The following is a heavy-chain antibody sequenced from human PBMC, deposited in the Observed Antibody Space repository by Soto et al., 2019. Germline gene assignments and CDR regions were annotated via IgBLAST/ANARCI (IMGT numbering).Heavy chain of an antibody. CDR1: GGSISSGGYS. CDR2: IYHSGST. D-gene: IGHD3-10*01. Sequence: SKTLSLTCAVSGGSISSGGYSWSWMRQPPGKGLEWIGYIYHSGSTYYNPSLKSRVTISVDRSKNQFSLKLSSVTAADTAVYYCASLLTMVRVTYGMAVGAHGTTVPVS. J-gene: IGHJ6*02. V-gene: IGHV4-30-2*01. CDR3: ASLLTMVRVTYGMAV.